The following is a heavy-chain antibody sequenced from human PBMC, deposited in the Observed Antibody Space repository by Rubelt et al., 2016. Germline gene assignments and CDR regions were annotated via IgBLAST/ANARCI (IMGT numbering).Heavy chain of an antibody. D-gene: IGHD3-16*01. V-gene: IGHV4-38-2*02. J-gene: IGHJ4*02. Sequence: QVQLQQSGPGLVKPSETLSLTCSVSGYSIRMGYYWNWIRQSPGKGLEWIGSIYQSGTTYTSPPLKSRVPLSVDTSKNQFSLSCLAVNAADAAVYYCARGPIHYERNAYFDDWGQGTLVSVSP. CDR2: IYQSGTT. CDR3: ARGPIHYERNAYFDD. CDR1: GYSIRMGYY.